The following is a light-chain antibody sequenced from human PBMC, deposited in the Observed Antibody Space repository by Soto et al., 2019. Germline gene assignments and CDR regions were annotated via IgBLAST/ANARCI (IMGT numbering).Light chain of an antibody. CDR1: SSDIGDYNY. CDR2: EVS. V-gene: IGLV2-14*01. CDR3: SSSASSCRYV. Sequence: QSVVTQPASVSGSPGQSITISCTGTSSDIGDYNYVSWYQQYPGKAPKLMIYEVSHRPSGVSNRFSGSKSGNTASLTISGLQAEDEADYYCSSSASSCRYVFGTGTKLTVL. J-gene: IGLJ1*01.